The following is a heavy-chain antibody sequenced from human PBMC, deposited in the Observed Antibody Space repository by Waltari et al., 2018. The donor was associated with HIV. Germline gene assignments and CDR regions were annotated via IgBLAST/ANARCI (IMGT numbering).Heavy chain of an antibody. D-gene: IGHD1-26*01. V-gene: IGHV3-53*01. CDR2: IYSGGSK. J-gene: IGHJ6*02. CDR3: ARDPRSSGYYGMDV. Sequence: EVQLVESGGGLIEPGGSLRLSCAASGFTISDNYMSWVRQAPGKGLGVVSVIYSGGSKYYADSVKGRFTISRDNSKNTLSLHMNSLRAEDTAVYYCARDPRSSGYYGMDVWGQGATVTVSS. CDR1: GFTISDNY.